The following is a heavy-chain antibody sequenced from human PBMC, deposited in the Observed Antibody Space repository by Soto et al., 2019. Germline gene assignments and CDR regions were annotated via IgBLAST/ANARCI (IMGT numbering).Heavy chain of an antibody. D-gene: IGHD3-22*01. J-gene: IGHJ4*02. CDR2: ICPGDSDT. V-gene: IGHV5-51*01. CDR3: VRLPYYYDSSGYYFDY. CDR1: GYSFTSYW. Sequence: GESLKISCKGSGYSFTSYWIGWVRQMPGKGLEWMGIICPGDSDTRYSPSFQGQVTISADKSISTAYLQWSSLKASDTAMYYCVRLPYYYDSSGYYFDYWGQGTLVTVSS.